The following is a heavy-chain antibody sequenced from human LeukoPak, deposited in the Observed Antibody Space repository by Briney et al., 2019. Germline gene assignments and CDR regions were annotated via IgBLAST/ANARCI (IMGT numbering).Heavy chain of an antibody. CDR1: GGSISSYY. CDR2: IYYSGST. D-gene: IGHD2-8*01. Sequence: PSETLSLTCTVSGGSISSYYWSWIRQPPGKGLEWIGYIYYSGSTNYNPSLKSRVTMSVDTSKNQFSLKLSSVTAADTAVYYCARYAVETSDNWFDPWGQGTLVTVSS. J-gene: IGHJ5*02. CDR3: ARYAVETSDNWFDP. V-gene: IGHV4-59*12.